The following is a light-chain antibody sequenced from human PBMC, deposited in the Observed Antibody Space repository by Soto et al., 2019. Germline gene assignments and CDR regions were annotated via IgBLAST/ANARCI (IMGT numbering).Light chain of an antibody. J-gene: IGLJ1*01. Sequence: QSALTQPASVSGSPGQSITISCTGTSSDVGGYNFVSWYQQHPGKAPKLMIYEVSTRPSGVSNRFSGSKSGNTASLTISGLQTDDEAEYYCNSYTTTNTLGVFGTGTKVTVL. V-gene: IGLV2-14*01. CDR1: SSDVGGYNF. CDR2: EVS. CDR3: NSYTTTNTLGV.